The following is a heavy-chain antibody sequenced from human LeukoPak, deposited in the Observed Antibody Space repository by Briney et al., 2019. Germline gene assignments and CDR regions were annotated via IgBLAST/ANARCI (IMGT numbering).Heavy chain of an antibody. Sequence: SETLSLTCAVYGGSFSGYYWSWIRQPPGRGLEWIGESNHSGSTNYIPSLKSRVTISVDTSKNQFSLKLSSVTAADTAVYYCARRPYYYYGSGSRKNWFDPWGQGTLVTVSS. CDR2: SNHSGST. CDR1: GGSFSGYY. D-gene: IGHD3-10*01. V-gene: IGHV4-34*01. CDR3: ARRPYYYYGSGSRKNWFDP. J-gene: IGHJ5*02.